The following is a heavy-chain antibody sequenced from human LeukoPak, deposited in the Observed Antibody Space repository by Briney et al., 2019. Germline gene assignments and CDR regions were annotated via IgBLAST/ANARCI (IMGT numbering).Heavy chain of an antibody. CDR3: ARDLSTIFGVVIYFDY. J-gene: IGHJ4*02. V-gene: IGHV1-18*01. D-gene: IGHD3-3*01. Sequence: GASVKVSCKASGYTFTSYGISWVRQAPGQGLEWMGWISAYNGNTNYAQKLQGRVTMTTDTSTSTAYMELRSLRSDGTVVYYCARDLSTIFGVVIYFDYWGQGTLVTVSS. CDR1: GYTFTSYG. CDR2: ISAYNGNT.